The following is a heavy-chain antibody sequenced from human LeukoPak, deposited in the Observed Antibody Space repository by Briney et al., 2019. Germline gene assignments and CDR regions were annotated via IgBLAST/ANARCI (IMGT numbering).Heavy chain of an antibody. CDR3: ARTCGGDCYFPRGMDV. Sequence: SETLSLTCTVSGGSISSYYWSWIRQPPGKGLEWIGYIYYSGSTNYNPSLKSRVTISVDTSKNQFSLKLSSVTAADTAVYYCARTCGGDCYFPRGMDVWGQGTTVTVSS. J-gene: IGHJ6*02. V-gene: IGHV4-59*01. D-gene: IGHD2-21*02. CDR2: IYYSGST. CDR1: GGSISSYY.